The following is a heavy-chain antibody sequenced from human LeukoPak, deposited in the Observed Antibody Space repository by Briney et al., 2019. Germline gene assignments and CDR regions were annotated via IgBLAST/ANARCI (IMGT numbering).Heavy chain of an antibody. V-gene: IGHV1-8*01. CDR1: GYTFTSYD. CDR2: MNPNSGNT. D-gene: IGHD3-10*01. J-gene: IGHJ3*02. Sequence: GASVQVSCKASGYTFTSYDINWVRQATGKGLEWMGWMNPNSGNTGYAQKFQGRATMTRNTSISTAYMELSSLRSEDTAVYYCARGQDGSGSYYAFDIWGQGTMVTVSS. CDR3: ARGQDGSGSYYAFDI.